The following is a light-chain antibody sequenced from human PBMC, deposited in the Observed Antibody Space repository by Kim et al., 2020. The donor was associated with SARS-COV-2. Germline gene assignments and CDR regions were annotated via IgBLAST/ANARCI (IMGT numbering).Light chain of an antibody. J-gene: IGLJ3*02. CDR1: STNNGFQG. CDR2: RND. V-gene: IGLV10-54*01. CDR3: LAWDSRLATWV. Sequence: QTPRHTCSGNSTNNGFQGAAGLQQHQGHPPKVLSYRNDGRPSGISERFSASRSGTTASLTISGLQSEDEADYYCLAWDSRLATWVFGGGTQLTVL.